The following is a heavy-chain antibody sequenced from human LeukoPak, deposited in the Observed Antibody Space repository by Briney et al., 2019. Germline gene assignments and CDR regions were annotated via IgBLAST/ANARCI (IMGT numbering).Heavy chain of an antibody. CDR1: GGSFSGYY. Sequence: SETLSLTCAVYGGSFSGYYWSWIRQPPGKGLEWIGEINHSGSTNYNPSLKSRVTISVDTSKNQFSLKLSSVTAADTAVYYCARRPHPQKSYESDKRYSLGWFDPWGQGTLVTVSS. D-gene: IGHD1-1*01. CDR3: ARRPHPQKSYESDKRYSLGWFDP. J-gene: IGHJ5*02. CDR2: INHSGST. V-gene: IGHV4-34*01.